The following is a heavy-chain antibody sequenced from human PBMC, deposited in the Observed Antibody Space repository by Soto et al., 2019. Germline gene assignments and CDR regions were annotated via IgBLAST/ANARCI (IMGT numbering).Heavy chain of an antibody. Sequence: GGSLRLSCAASGFTFSSYGMHWVRQAPGKGLEWVAVIWYDGSNKYYADSVKGRFTISRDNSKNTLYLQMNSLRAEDTAVYYCARADWNYVYGMDVWGQGTTVTVSS. CDR2: IWYDGSNK. D-gene: IGHD1-7*01. CDR3: ARADWNYVYGMDV. J-gene: IGHJ6*02. V-gene: IGHV3-33*01. CDR1: GFTFSSYG.